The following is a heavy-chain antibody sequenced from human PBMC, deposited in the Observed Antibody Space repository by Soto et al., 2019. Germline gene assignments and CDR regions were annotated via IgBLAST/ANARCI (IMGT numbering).Heavy chain of an antibody. CDR1: GDSISSSNNY. CDR2: ISYSGTT. J-gene: IGHJ4*02. CDR3: ARRWGRTFDY. V-gene: IGHV4-30-4*01. D-gene: IGHD7-27*01. Sequence: SETLSLTCTVSGDSISSSNNYWSWIRQPPGEGLEWIGFISYSGTTSYNPSLKSRLAISLDTSKNQFSLRLSSVTAADTAVYYCARRWGRTFDYWGQGTLVTVSS.